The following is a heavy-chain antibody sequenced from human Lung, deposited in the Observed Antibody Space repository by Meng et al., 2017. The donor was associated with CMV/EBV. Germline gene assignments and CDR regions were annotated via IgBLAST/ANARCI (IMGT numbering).Heavy chain of an antibody. CDR3: ASWVRGLDMYFFDY. D-gene: IGHD3-10*01. J-gene: IGHJ4*02. CDR1: GASISSSGYY. V-gene: IGHV4-31*01. CDR2: ISYSGTT. Sequence: SGASISSSGYYWSYIRHQPGNGLECIGYISYSGTTDYNPSLKSLVTIAVDTSTNQFSLRLISVSAADTAVYYCASWVRGLDMYFFDYWGQGNLVTVSS.